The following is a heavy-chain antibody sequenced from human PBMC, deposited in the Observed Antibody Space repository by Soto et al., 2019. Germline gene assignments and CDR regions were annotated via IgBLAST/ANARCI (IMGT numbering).Heavy chain of an antibody. D-gene: IGHD2-8*02. Sequence: PSETLSLTCTVSGASITGSSYWSWIRQPAGKGLEWIGRFSLSGTTNYNPSLRSRVTMSADVSKNQFSLRLTSVTAADTALYYCARGMTPPGAPAWYYFDSWGQGTQVTV. CDR1: GASITGSSY. J-gene: IGHJ4*02. CDR2: FSLSGTT. CDR3: ARGMTPPGAPAWYYFDS. V-gene: IGHV4-4*07.